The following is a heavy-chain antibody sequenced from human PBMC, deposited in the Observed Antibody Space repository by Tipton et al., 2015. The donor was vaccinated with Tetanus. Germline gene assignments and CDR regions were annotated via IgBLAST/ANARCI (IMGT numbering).Heavy chain of an antibody. Sequence: QLVQSGPEVKKPGASVKVSCKTSGYTFTGYYMHWVRQAPGQGLEWMGWINPNSGGTNYAQKFQGRVTMTRDTSISTAYMELSRLRSDDTAVYYCARGAYYYDSSGHDYWGQGTLVTVSS. V-gene: IGHV1-2*02. CDR3: ARGAYYYDSSGHDY. D-gene: IGHD3-22*01. J-gene: IGHJ4*02. CDR2: INPNSGGT. CDR1: GYTFTGYY.